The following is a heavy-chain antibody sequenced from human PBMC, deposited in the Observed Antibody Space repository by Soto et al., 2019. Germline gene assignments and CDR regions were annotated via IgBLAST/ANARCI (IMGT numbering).Heavy chain of an antibody. Sequence: NPSETLSLTCTVSGGSTSSYYWSWIRQPPGKGLEWIGYVYYSGSTNYNPSLKSRVTISLDTSKNQFSLKLSSVTAADTAVYYCASSFYSGSGSSTYYFDYWGQGTLVTVSS. CDR1: GGSTSSYY. CDR3: ASSFYSGSGSSTYYFDY. J-gene: IGHJ4*02. D-gene: IGHD3-10*01. V-gene: IGHV4-59*01. CDR2: VYYSGST.